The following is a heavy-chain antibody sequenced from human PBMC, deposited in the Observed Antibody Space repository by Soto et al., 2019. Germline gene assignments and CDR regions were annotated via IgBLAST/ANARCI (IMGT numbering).Heavy chain of an antibody. CDR1: GFTFSSYA. V-gene: IGHV3-23*01. J-gene: IGHJ4*02. CDR2: ISGSGGSA. D-gene: IGHD5-12*01. CDR3: AKVQGGFSGYDGTYNFDY. Sequence: PGGSLRLSCAASGFTFSSYAMSWVRQAPGKGLEWVSAISGSGGSAYYADSVKGRFTISRDNSKNTVYLQMNSLRAEDTAVYYCAKVQGGFSGYDGTYNFDYWGQGALVTVSS.